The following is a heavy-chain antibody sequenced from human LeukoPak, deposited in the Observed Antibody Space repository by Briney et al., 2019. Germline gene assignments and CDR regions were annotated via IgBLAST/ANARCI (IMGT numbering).Heavy chain of an antibody. CDR2: IYTSGST. V-gene: IGHV4-4*07. CDR1: GGSISSYY. Sequence: SETLSLTCTVSGGSISSYYWSWIRQPAGKGLEWIGRIYTSGSTNYNPSLKRRVTMSVDTSKNQFSLKLSSVTAADTAVYYCARDHYYYDSSGYLPLDYWGQGTLVTVSS. CDR3: ARDHYYYDSSGYLPLDY. J-gene: IGHJ4*02. D-gene: IGHD3-22*01.